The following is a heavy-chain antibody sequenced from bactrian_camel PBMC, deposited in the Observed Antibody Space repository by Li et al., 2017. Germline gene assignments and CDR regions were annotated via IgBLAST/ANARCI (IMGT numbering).Heavy chain of an antibody. D-gene: IGHD6*01. CDR2: IDTGGST. Sequence: VQLVESGGGLVQPGGSLRLSCTSSLFSYPYMTWVRQGPGKGLEWISTIDTGGSTYYADSVRGRFTISRDNAKNTVYLQLNSLKTEDMAMYYCASANYGDSSMNYWGQGTQVTVS. CDR1: LFSYPY. J-gene: IGHJ4*01. V-gene: IGHV3S10*01. CDR3: ASANYGDSSMNY.